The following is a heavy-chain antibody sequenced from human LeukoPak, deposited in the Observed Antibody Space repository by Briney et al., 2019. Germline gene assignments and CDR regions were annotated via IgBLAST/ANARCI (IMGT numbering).Heavy chain of an antibody. CDR2: IYYSGST. V-gene: IGHV4-59*01. D-gene: IGHD1-26*01. J-gene: IGHJ4*02. CDR3: ARDYSGSYYFDY. CDR1: GGSFSGYY. Sequence: PSETLSLTCAVYGGSFSGYYWSWIRQPPGKELEWIGYIYYSGSTNNNPSLKSRVTISVDTSKSHFSLELSSVTTADTAVYYCARDYSGSYYFDYWGQGILVTVSS.